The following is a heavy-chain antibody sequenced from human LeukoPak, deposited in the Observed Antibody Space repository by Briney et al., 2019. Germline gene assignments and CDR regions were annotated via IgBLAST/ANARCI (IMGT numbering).Heavy chain of an antibody. J-gene: IGHJ3*02. CDR2: IYHSGST. CDR1: GGSISSSSYY. V-gene: IGHV4-39*01. CDR3: ASFSLGYCSSTSCYDDAFDI. D-gene: IGHD2-2*01. Sequence: SETLSLTCTVSGGSISSSSYYWGWIRQPPGKGLEWIGSIYHSGSTYYNPSLKSRVTISVDTSKNQFSLKLSSVTAADTAVYYCASFSLGYCSSTSCYDDAFDIWGQGTMVTVSS.